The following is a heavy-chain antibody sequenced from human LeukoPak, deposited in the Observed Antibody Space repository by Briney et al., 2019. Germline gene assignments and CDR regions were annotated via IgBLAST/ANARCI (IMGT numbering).Heavy chain of an antibody. Sequence: GGSPRLSCAASGFTFSSYAMTWVRQAPGKGLEWVSAIHGSDDNTHYADSVKGRFTISRDKSKNTLYLQMNSLRADDTAVYYCAKDLLRWSFDYWGQGTLVTVSS. CDR3: AKDLLRWSFDY. J-gene: IGHJ4*02. D-gene: IGHD4-23*01. CDR2: IHGSDDNT. CDR1: GFTFSSYA. V-gene: IGHV3-23*01.